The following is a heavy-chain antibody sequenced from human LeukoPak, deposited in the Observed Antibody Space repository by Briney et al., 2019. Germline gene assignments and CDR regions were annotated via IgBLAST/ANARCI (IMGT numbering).Heavy chain of an antibody. CDR1: GFTFSSYG. D-gene: IGHD6-13*01. V-gene: IGHV3-30*02. CDR3: AKVAGIAAAGTFFQH. Sequence: GGSLRLSCAASGFTFSSYGMHWVRQAPGKGLEWVAFIRYDGSNKYYADSVKGRFTISRDNSKNTLYLQMNSLRAEDTAVYYCAKVAGIAAAGTFFQHWGQGTRVTVSS. J-gene: IGHJ1*01. CDR2: IRYDGSNK.